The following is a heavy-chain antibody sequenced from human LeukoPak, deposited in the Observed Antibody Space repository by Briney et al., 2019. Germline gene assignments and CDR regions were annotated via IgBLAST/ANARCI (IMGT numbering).Heavy chain of an antibody. CDR1: GGSISSSSYY. Sequence: PSETLSLTCTVSGGSISSSSYYWGWIRQPPGKGLEWIGSIYYSGSTYYNPSLKSRVTISVDTSKNQFSLKLSSVTAADTAVYYCARRTGISLPRYTAMVTNWFDPWGQGTLVTVSS. J-gene: IGHJ5*02. CDR2: IYYSGST. D-gene: IGHD5-18*01. V-gene: IGHV4-39*07. CDR3: ARRTGISLPRYTAMVTNWFDP.